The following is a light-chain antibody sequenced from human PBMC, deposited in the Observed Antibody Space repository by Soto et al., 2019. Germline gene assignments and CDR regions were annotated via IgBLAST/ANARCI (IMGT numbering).Light chain of an antibody. Sequence: DIQMTQSPSTLSASVGDRVTITCRASQRISRWLAWYQQKPGKAPKLLIYDASTLEGGVPSRFSGSGSGTEFTLTISSLQPDDLATYYCQRENIYSWTLGQGTQVEIK. V-gene: IGKV1-5*01. CDR3: QRENIYSWT. J-gene: IGKJ1*01. CDR2: DAS. CDR1: QRISRW.